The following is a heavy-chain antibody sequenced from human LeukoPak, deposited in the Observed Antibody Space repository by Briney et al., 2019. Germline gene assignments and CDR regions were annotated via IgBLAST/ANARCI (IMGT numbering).Heavy chain of an antibody. J-gene: IGHJ6*03. Sequence: GGSLRLSCAASGFTFSSYSMNWVRQAPGKGLEWVSYISSSSTTIYYADSVKGRFTISRDNAKNSLYLQMNSLRSEDTAVYYCARGVSMITFGGVIVTDLYYYYYYMDVWGKGTTVTVSS. D-gene: IGHD3-16*02. CDR3: ARGVSMITFGGVIVTDLYYYYYYMDV. CDR1: GFTFSSYS. V-gene: IGHV3-48*01. CDR2: ISSSSTTI.